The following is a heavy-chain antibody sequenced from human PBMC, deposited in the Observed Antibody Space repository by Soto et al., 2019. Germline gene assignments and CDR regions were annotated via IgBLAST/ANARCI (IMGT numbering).Heavy chain of an antibody. D-gene: IGHD4-17*01. CDR1: GVSVSSGSYY. Sequence: PSETLSLTCTVSGVSVSSGSYYWSWIRQPPGKGLEWIGYIYYSGSTNYNPSLKSRVTISVDTSKNQFSLKLSSVTAADTAVYYCARLLTTVVTAVYYFDYWGQGTLVTVSS. CDR3: ARLLTTVVTAVYYFDY. CDR2: IYYSGST. V-gene: IGHV4-61*01. J-gene: IGHJ4*02.